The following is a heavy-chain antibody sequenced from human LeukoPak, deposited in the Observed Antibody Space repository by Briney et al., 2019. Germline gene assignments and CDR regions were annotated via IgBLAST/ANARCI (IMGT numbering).Heavy chain of an antibody. D-gene: IGHD2-2*01. CDR3: TRDSSSTSCYPDY. J-gene: IGHJ4*02. CDR2: IKHDGSEK. V-gene: IGHV3-7*04. Sequence: GGSLRLSCAASGFTFNRYWMSWVRQAPGKGLELVANIKHDGSEKYYVDSVKGRFIISRDNAKNSLYMQMNSLRAEDTAMYYCTRDSSSTSCYPDYWGQGTLVTVSS. CDR1: GFTFNRYW.